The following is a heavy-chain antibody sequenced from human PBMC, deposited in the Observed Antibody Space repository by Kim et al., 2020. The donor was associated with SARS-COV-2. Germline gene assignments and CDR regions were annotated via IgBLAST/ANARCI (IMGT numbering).Heavy chain of an antibody. CDR3: ARISSSSVWGGFDP. Sequence: SETLSLTCTVSGGSISSYYWSWIRQPPGKGLEWIGYIYYSGSTNYNPSLKSRVTISVDTSKNQFSLKLSSVTAADTAVYYCARISSSSVWGGFDPWGQGTLVTVSS. D-gene: IGHD6-6*01. J-gene: IGHJ5*02. V-gene: IGHV4-59*01. CDR2: IYYSGST. CDR1: GGSISSYY.